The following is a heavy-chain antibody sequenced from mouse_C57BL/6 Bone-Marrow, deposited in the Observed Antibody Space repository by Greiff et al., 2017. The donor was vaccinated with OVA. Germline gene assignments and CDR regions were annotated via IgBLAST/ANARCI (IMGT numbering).Heavy chain of an antibody. D-gene: IGHD2-3*01. V-gene: IGHV1-82*01. CDR2: IYPGDGDT. CDR3: ARHEDGYYASYFDY. Sequence: VQLQQSGPELVKPGASVKISCKASGYAFSCSWMNWVKQRPGKGLEWIGRIYPGDGDTNYNGKFKGKATLTADKSSSTAYMQLSSLTSEDSAVYFCARHEDGYYASYFDYWGQGTTLTVSS. J-gene: IGHJ2*01. CDR1: GYAFSCSW.